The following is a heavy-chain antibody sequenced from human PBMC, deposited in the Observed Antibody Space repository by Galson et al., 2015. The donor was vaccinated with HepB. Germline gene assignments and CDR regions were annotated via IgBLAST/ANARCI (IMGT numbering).Heavy chain of an antibody. Sequence: SLRLSCADSGVTFSNYAMNWVRQAPGKGLEWVAVISYDGSKKHYADSVKGRFTVSRDNSKNTLYLQVNSLRVEDRAVYYCARDSSSWYEVYYYGMDVWGQGTTVTVSS. D-gene: IGHD6-13*01. CDR1: GVTFSNYA. V-gene: IGHV3-30-3*01. CDR3: ARDSSSWYEVYYYGMDV. J-gene: IGHJ6*02. CDR2: ISYDGSKK.